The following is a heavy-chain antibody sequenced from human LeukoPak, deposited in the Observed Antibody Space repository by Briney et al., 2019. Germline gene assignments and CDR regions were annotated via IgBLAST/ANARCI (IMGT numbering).Heavy chain of an antibody. V-gene: IGHV4-4*07. CDR3: TRGWSSAGVFDS. CDR1: GGSISSYF. CDR2: IYISGNT. Sequence: TSETLSLTCTVSGGSISSYFWAWIRQPAGKGLEWIGRIYISGNTDQNPSLKSRVTVSMDSSKNQFSLEMKSVTAADTAVYYCTRGWSSAGVFDSWGQGTVVAVSS. J-gene: IGHJ3*02. D-gene: IGHD6-19*01.